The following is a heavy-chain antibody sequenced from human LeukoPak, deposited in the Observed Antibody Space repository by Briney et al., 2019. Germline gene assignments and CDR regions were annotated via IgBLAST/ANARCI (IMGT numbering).Heavy chain of an antibody. CDR1: GFTFNSYS. Sequence: TGGSLRLSCAASGFTFNSYSMNWVRQAPGKGLEWVSSINSDSSLMFYAESVKGRFTISRDNARNSLYLQMNSLRAEDTAVYYCIRDLFDDYSLDYWGQGALVTVSS. V-gene: IGHV3-21*01. CDR2: INSDSSLM. J-gene: IGHJ4*02. D-gene: IGHD3-16*01. CDR3: IRDLFDDYSLDY.